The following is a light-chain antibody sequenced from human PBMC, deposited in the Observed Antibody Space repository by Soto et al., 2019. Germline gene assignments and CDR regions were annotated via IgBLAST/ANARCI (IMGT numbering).Light chain of an antibody. J-gene: IGKJ5*01. Sequence: ANRMTQSPSSLSASTGDRVTITCRASQGISSYLAWYQQKPGKAPKLLIYAASTLQSGVPSRFSGSGSGTDFTLTISCLQSEDFATYYCQQYYSYLSITFGQGTRLEIK. CDR3: QQYYSYLSIT. V-gene: IGKV1-8*01. CDR1: QGISSY. CDR2: AAS.